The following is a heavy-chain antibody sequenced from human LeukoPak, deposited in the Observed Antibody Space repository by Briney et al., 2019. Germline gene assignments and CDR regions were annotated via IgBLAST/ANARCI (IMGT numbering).Heavy chain of an antibody. CDR1: GYTLTELS. D-gene: IGHD1-26*01. CDR3: ATEADSGSYSVDAFDI. CDR2: FDPEDGET. J-gene: IGHJ3*02. V-gene: IGHV1-24*01. Sequence: WASVKVSCKVSGYTLTELSMHWVRQAPGKGLEWMGGFDPEDGETIYAQKFQGRVTMTEDTSTDTAYMELSSLRSEDTAVCYCATEADSGSYSVDAFDIWGQGTMVTVSS.